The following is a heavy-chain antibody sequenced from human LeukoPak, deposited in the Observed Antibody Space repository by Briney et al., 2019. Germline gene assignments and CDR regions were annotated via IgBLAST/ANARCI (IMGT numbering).Heavy chain of an antibody. D-gene: IGHD1-26*01. V-gene: IGHV1-18*01. CDR1: GYTFTSYG. Sequence: ASVKVSCKASGYTFTSYGITWVRQGPAQGLEWMGWIFSSNGDTNYAGSLQGRLTMTTDTPTSTAYMELRSLRSDDTAVYYCARDSGLSGSYSYYYYYYMDVWGKGTTVTVSS. J-gene: IGHJ6*03. CDR2: IFSSNGDT. CDR3: ARDSGLSGSYSYYYYYYMDV.